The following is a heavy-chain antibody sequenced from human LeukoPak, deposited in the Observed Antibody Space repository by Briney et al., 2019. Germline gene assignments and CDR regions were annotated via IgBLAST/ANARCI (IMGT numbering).Heavy chain of an antibody. V-gene: IGHV4-39*07. CDR1: GGSISSNNYY. Sequence: SETLSLTCTVSGGSISSNNYYWGWIRQPPGKGLEWIGNIYYSGTTYYNPPLKSRVTISIDTSKNQFSLKLSSVTAADTAVYYCARVSCGGGTCYDSRGWFDPWGQGTLVTVSS. CDR3: ARVSCGGGTCYDSRGWFDP. CDR2: IYYSGTT. D-gene: IGHD2-15*01. J-gene: IGHJ5*02.